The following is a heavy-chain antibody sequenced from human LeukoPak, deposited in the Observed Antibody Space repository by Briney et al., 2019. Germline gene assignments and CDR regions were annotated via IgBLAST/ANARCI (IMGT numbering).Heavy chain of an antibody. J-gene: IGHJ4*02. V-gene: IGHV3-30*02. CDR1: GFTFSSYG. CDR2: IRYDGSNK. D-gene: IGHD3-3*01. Sequence: GGSLRLSCAASGFTFSSYGMHWVRQAPGKGLEWVAFIRYDGSNKYYADSVKGRFTISRDNSKNTLYLQMNSLRAEDTAVYYRAKAGERITIFGVVSHFDYWGQGTLVTVSS. CDR3: AKAGERITIFGVVSHFDY.